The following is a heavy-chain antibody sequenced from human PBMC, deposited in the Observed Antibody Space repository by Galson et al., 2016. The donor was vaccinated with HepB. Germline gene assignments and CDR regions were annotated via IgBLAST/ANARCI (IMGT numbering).Heavy chain of an antibody. D-gene: IGHD4-23*01. Sequence: SETLSPTCTVSGGSISPYFWSWIRRPPGKGLEWIAYIYFSGTTNYHPSLKSRVTISLDTSKGQFSLKVTSVTAADSAFYYCARSYGGYAFDIWGQGTMVTVSS. CDR3: ARSYGGYAFDI. V-gene: IGHV4-59*01. CDR1: GGSISPYF. CDR2: IYFSGTT. J-gene: IGHJ3*02.